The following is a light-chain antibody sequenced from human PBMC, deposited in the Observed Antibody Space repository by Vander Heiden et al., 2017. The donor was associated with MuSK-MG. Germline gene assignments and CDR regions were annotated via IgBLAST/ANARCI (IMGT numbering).Light chain of an antibody. CDR3: QAWVRKTAM. CDR2: QDN. V-gene: IGLV3-1*01. J-gene: IGLJ3*02. Sequence: SFELTQPPSASASPGQTATITCPGDIFWQKYPSWYHQRPGQSPLMVMYQDNKRPSGIPERFSGSNSGNTATLTISGAESVDEDDYYGQAWVRKTAMFGGRTKLTVL. CDR1: IFWQKY.